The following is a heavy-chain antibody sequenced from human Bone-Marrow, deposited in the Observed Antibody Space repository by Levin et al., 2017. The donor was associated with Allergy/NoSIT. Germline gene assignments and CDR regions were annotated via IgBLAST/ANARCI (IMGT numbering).Heavy chain of an antibody. CDR2: ISYDGSNK. D-gene: IGHD2/OR15-2a*01. CDR1: GFTFSSYA. J-gene: IGHJ4*02. Sequence: PGGSLRLSCAASGFTFSSYAMHWVRQAPGKGLEWVAVISYDGSNKYYADSVKGRFTISRDNSKNTLYLQMNSLRAEDTAVYYCARSGRTFLSQALCWYFDYWGQGTLVTVSS. V-gene: IGHV3-30-3*01. CDR3: ARSGRTFLSQALCWYFDY.